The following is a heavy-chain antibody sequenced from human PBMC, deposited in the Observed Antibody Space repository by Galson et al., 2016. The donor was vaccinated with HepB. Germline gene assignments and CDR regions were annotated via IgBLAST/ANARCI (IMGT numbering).Heavy chain of an antibody. V-gene: IGHV1-18*01. CDR3: ARLNGVAPRGSYNYYYGMDV. CDR1: DYSFTTYD. D-gene: IGHD3-10*01. J-gene: IGHJ6*02. CDR2: ISAFNGNT. Sequence: SVKVSCKASDYSFTTYDISWVRQAPGQGLEWMGWISAFNGNTDFPQKFQGRFTLTTDTSTSTAYMELRSLRSDDTAVYYCARLNGVAPRGSYNYYYGMDVWGQGTTVIVSS.